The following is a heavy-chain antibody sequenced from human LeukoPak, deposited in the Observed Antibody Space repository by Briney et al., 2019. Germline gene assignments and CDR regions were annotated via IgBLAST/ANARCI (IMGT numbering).Heavy chain of an antibody. D-gene: IGHD4-17*01. CDR1: GDSISSGDSY. CDR3: ARVVYGDYLDY. J-gene: IGHJ4*02. V-gene: IGHV4-30-4*01. Sequence: SETLSLTCTVSGDSISSGDSYRSWIRQPPGKGLDWIGSIYYSGSTYYNPSLKSRLTISVDTSKNQFSLKLTSVTAADTAVYYCARVVYGDYLDYWGQGTLVTVSS. CDR2: IYYSGST.